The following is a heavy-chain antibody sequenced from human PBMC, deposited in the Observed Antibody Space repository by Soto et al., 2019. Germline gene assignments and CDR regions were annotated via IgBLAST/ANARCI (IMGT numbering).Heavy chain of an antibody. D-gene: IGHD2-21*01. CDR1: GFTFSSYG. Sequence: QVQLVESGGGVVQPGRSLRLSCAASGFTFSSYGMHWVRQAPGKGLEWVAVISYDGSNKYYADSVKGRFTISRDNSKNTLYLQMNSLRAEDTAVYYCAKEEGGGEEYFDYWGQGTLVTVSS. V-gene: IGHV3-30*18. CDR3: AKEEGGGEEYFDY. J-gene: IGHJ4*02. CDR2: ISYDGSNK.